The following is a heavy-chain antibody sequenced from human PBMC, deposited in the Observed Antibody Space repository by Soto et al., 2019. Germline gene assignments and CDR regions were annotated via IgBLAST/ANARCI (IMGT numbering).Heavy chain of an antibody. J-gene: IGHJ3*02. Sequence: QVQLGQSGAAVKKPGASVKGSCKAPGYTFTSYGISWVRQAPGQGLEWMGWISAYNGNKHYEQKLQGRVTMTQDTSTSTAYMELRSLRSDDTAVYYCARDRAGGDAFDIWGQGTMVTVSS. CDR1: GYTFTSYG. V-gene: IGHV1-18*04. CDR2: ISAYNGNK. CDR3: ARDRAGGDAFDI. D-gene: IGHD6-13*01.